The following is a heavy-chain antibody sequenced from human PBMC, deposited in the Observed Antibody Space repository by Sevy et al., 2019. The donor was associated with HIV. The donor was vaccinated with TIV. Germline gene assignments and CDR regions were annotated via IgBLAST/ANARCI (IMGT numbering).Heavy chain of an antibody. CDR3: ARDLPPSETTVAHFDY. CDR1: GFTFSTYE. J-gene: IGHJ4*02. CDR2: ISNSGNTI. V-gene: IGHV3-48*03. D-gene: IGHD4-17*01. Sequence: GGSLRLSCTASGFTFSTYEMNWVRQAPGKGLEWVSYISNSGNTIYYSDSVKGRFTISRDNAKNSLYLQMNSLRAADTAVYYCARDLPPSETTVAHFDYWGRGTLVTVSS.